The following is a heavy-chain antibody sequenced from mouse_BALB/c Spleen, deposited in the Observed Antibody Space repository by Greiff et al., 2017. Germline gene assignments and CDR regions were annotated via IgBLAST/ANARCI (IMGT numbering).Heavy chain of an antibody. CDR2: IYPGDGDT. CDR3: ARLDYYFDY. CDR1: GYTFTSYW. V-gene: IGHV1-87*01. J-gene: IGHJ2*01. Sequence: SGAELARPGASVKLSCKASGYTFTSYWMQWVKQRPGQGLEWIGAIYPGDGDTRYTQKFKGKATLTADKSSSTAYMQLSSLASEDSAVYYCARLDYYFDYWGQGTTLTVSS.